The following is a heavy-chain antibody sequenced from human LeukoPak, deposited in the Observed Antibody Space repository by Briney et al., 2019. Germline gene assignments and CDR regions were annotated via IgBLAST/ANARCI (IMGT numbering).Heavy chain of an antibody. CDR1: GGTFSSYA. D-gene: IGHD3-10*01. Sequence: SVKVSCKASGGTFSSYAISWVRQAPGQGLEWMGGIIPIFGTANYAQKFQGRVTITADESTSTAYMELSSPRSEDTAVYYCARYFGGLHYGMDVWGQGTTVTVSS. CDR2: IIPIFGTA. V-gene: IGHV1-69*13. J-gene: IGHJ6*02. CDR3: ARYFGGLHYGMDV.